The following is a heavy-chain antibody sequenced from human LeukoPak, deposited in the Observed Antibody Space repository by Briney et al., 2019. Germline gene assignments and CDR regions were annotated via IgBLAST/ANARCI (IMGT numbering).Heavy chain of an antibody. D-gene: IGHD2-15*01. CDR2: IKSNSAGGTT. CDR3: TTYCSGGACYSGEYFDY. Sequence: GGSLRLSCAASGFTFKNAWMSWVRQAPGKGQEWVGRIKSNSAGGTTDYAAPVTGRFTISRDDSKNTLYLHMNSLTTEDTAVYYCTTYCSGGACYSGEYFDYWGQGTLVTVSS. CDR1: GFTFKNAW. J-gene: IGHJ4*02. V-gene: IGHV3-15*01.